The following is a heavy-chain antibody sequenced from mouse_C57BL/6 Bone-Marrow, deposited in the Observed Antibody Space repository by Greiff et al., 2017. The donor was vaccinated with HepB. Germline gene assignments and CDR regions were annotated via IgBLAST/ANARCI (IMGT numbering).Heavy chain of an antibody. D-gene: IGHD2-4*01. CDR1: GYAFSSSW. CDR2: IYPGDGDT. V-gene: IGHV1-82*01. J-gene: IGHJ3*01. Sequence: VQLQQSGPELVKPGASVKISCKASGYAFSSSWMNWVKQRPGKGLEWIGRIYPGDGDTKYNGKFKGKATLTADKSSSTAYMQLSRLTSGDTAVYFCARGGFGDYYDYEIAYWGQGTLVTVSA. CDR3: ARGGFGDYYDYEIAY.